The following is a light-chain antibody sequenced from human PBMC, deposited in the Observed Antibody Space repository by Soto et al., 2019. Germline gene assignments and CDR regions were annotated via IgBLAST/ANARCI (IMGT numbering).Light chain of an antibody. Sequence: DIPSTQSPSFLSASVGDRVTITCRASQDIRSYLAWYQQKPGKAPKLLIYAASTLQSEVPSKINGRGSETEVTLTSSSLQTEDVATYYCQQLNSYTLTFGGRTKVDIK. CDR3: QQLNSYTLT. J-gene: IGKJ4*01. V-gene: IGKV1-9*01. CDR1: QDIRSY. CDR2: AAS.